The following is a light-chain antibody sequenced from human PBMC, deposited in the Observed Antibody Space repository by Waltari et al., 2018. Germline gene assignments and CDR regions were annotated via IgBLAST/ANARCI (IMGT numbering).Light chain of an antibody. Sequence: QSALTQPASVSGSPGQSITISCTGTSSDVGFYNYVSWYQQHPGKAPKLMIYDVSERPSVVSNRFSGSKSGNTASLTISGLRAEDEADYYCNSYAGSSSWVFGGGTKLTVL. CDR1: SSDVGFYNY. CDR3: NSYAGSSSWV. V-gene: IGLV2-14*01. J-gene: IGLJ3*02. CDR2: DVS.